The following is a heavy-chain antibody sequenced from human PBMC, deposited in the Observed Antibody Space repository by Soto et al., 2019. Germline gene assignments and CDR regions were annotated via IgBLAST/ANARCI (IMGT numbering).Heavy chain of an antibody. D-gene: IGHD3-3*01. Sequence: ASVKVSCKASGYTFTSYGISWVRQAPGQGLEWMGWISAYNGNTNYAQKLQGRVTMTTDTSTSTAYMELRSLRSDDTAVYYCARDGTGVLRFLEWLPPRRWFDPWGQGTLVTVSS. CDR2: ISAYNGNT. CDR3: ARDGTGVLRFLEWLPPRRWFDP. V-gene: IGHV1-18*01. J-gene: IGHJ5*02. CDR1: GYTFTSYG.